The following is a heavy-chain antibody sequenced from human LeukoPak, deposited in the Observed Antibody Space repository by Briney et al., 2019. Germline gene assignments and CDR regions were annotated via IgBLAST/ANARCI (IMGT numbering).Heavy chain of an antibody. V-gene: IGHV1-69*13. D-gene: IGHD2-2*01. Sequence: ASVKVSCKASGGTFSSYAIDWVRQAPGQGLEWMGGIIPIFGTTNYAQKFQGRVTITAVESMRTAYMELSSLRSEDTGVYYCARLISSKGYFDYWGQGTLVTVSS. CDR1: GGTFSSYA. J-gene: IGHJ4*02. CDR3: ARLISSKGYFDY. CDR2: IIPIFGTT.